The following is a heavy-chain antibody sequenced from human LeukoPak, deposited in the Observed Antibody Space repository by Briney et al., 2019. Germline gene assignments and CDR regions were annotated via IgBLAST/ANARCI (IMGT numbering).Heavy chain of an antibody. CDR1: GFPFSSYW. J-gene: IGHJ4*02. V-gene: IGHV3-7*01. D-gene: IGHD3-22*01. Sequence: GSLRLSCAASGFPFSSYWMSRVRQAPGKGLEWVANIKEDGSAIYYVDSLKGRVTISRDNAKNSLYLQMNSLRAEDTAVYYCARDNIYYESSGYYSSHFLDSWGQGTLVTVSS. CDR2: IKEDGSAI. CDR3: ARDNIYYESSGYYSSHFLDS.